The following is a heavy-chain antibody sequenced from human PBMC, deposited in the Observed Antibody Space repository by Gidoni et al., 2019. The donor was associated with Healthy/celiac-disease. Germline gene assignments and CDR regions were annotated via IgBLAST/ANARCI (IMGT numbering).Heavy chain of an antibody. J-gene: IGHJ4*02. CDR2: ISSSSSYI. V-gene: IGHV3-21*01. CDR1: GFTFSSYS. D-gene: IGHD6-13*01. Sequence: EVQLVESGGGLVTPGGSLRLSCAASGFTFSSYSMNWVRQAPGKGLEWVSSISSSSSYIYYADSVKGRCTSSRDNAKNSLYLQMNSRRAEDTAVYYCARGIAAPGDYFDYWGQGTLVTVSS. CDR3: ARGIAAPGDYFDY.